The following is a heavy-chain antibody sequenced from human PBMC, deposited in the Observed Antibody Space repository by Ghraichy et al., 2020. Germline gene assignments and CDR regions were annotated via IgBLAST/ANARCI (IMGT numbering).Heavy chain of an antibody. Sequence: GGSLRLSCAASGFTFSSYAMSWVRQAPGKGLEWVSAITGSGGSTYYVDSVKGRFTISRDNSKTTLYLQMNSLRAEDTAVYYCAKCRSGYSYYFDYWGHGTLVTVSS. D-gene: IGHD3-22*01. CDR2: ITGSGGST. CDR1: GFTFSSYA. J-gene: IGHJ4*01. V-gene: IGHV3-23*01. CDR3: AKCRSGYSYYFDY.